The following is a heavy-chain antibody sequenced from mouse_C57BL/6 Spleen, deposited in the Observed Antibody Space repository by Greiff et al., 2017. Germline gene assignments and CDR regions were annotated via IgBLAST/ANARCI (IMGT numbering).Heavy chain of an antibody. CDR2: IYPGSGST. Sequence: QVQLQQPGAELGKPGASVKMSCQASGYTLTSYWITWVKQRPGKGLEWMGDIYPGSGSTNYNEKFKSKATLTVDTPPSTAYMQLSSLTSEDSAVYYCARLDLSYFDYRGQGTTLTVSS. J-gene: IGHJ2*01. CDR1: GYTLTSYW. CDR3: ARLDLSYFDY. D-gene: IGHD1-1*01. V-gene: IGHV1-55*01.